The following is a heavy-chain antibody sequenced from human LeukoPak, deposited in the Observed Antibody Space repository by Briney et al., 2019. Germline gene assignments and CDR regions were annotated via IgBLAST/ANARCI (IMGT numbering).Heavy chain of an antibody. CDR2: MNTNSGNT. V-gene: IGHV1-8*01. CDR1: GYTFTSYD. CDR3: ARESSSAGPYYYYYMDV. D-gene: IGHD6-6*01. J-gene: IGHJ6*03. Sequence: ASVKVSCKASGYTFTSYDINWVRQATGQGREWRGWMNTNSGNTGYAQKFQGRLTMTRNTSISTAYMELSSLRSEDTAVYYCARESSSAGPYYYYYMDVWGKGTTVTVSS.